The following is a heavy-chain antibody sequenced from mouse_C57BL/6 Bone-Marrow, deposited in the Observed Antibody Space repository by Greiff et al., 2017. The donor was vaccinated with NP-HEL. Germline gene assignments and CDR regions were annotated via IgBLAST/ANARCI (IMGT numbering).Heavy chain of an antibody. CDR1: GYTFTSYW. Sequence: VQLQQPGAELVRPGSSVKLSCKASGYTFTSYWMDWVKQRPGQGLEWIGNIYPSDSETHYNQKFKDKATLTVDKSSSTAYMQLSSLTSEDSAVYYCAYYGSSPYYFDYWGQGTTLTVSS. CDR3: AYYGSSPYYFDY. J-gene: IGHJ2*01. D-gene: IGHD1-1*01. V-gene: IGHV1-61*01. CDR2: IYPSDSET.